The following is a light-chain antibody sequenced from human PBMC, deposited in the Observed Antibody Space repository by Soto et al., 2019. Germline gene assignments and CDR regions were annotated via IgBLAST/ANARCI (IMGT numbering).Light chain of an antibody. CDR3: HQYGRSPQT. J-gene: IGKJ2*01. CDR2: DAS. CDR1: RSVSSY. Sequence: EIVLTQSPATLSLSPGESATLSCRATRSVSSYLAWYQQKPGQAPRLLIYDASSRPTDIPARFSGSGSGTDFTLTISRLEPEDFVVYFCHQYGRSPQTFGQGTKPDIK. V-gene: IGKV3-11*01.